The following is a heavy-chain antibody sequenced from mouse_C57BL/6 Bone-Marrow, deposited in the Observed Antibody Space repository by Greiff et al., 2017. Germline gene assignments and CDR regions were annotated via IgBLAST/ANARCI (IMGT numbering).Heavy chain of an antibody. D-gene: IGHD2-4*01. CDR3: ARVRLRPFYYAMDY. CDR2: IDPSDSYT. CDR1: GYTFTSYW. J-gene: IGHJ4*01. Sequence: QVQLQQPGAELVMPGASVKLSCKASGYTFTSYWMHWVKQRPGQGLEWIGEIDPSDSYTNYNQKFKGKSTFTVDKSSSTAYMQLSSLTSEDSAVYYCARVRLRPFYYAMDYWGQGTSVTVSS. V-gene: IGHV1-69*01.